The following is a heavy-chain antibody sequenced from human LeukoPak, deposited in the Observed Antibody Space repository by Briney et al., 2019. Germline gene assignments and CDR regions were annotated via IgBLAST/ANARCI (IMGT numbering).Heavy chain of an antibody. CDR2: IKQDGIEK. J-gene: IGHJ1*01. V-gene: IGHV3-7*01. Sequence: PGGSLRLSCTASGFTFSNHWMTWIRQAPGKGLEWVANIKQDGIEKYYVDSVEGRFTVSRDNSKNSLFLQIESLRAADTAVYYCATCSSGYYCDHFQTWGQGSLVTVSS. D-gene: IGHD3-22*01. CDR1: GFTFSNHW. CDR3: ATCSSGYYCDHFQT.